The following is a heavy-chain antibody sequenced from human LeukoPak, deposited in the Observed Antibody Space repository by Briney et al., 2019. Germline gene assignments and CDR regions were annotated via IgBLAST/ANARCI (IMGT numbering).Heavy chain of an antibody. V-gene: IGHV4-30-2*01. CDR1: GGSIRSGAYS. CDR3: AGEDSGGYRFDY. CDR2: IYHSGNT. J-gene: IGHJ4*02. D-gene: IGHD3-22*01. Sequence: SQTLSLTCSVSGGSIRSGAYSWSWIRQPPGKGLEWIVYIYHSGNTFYNPSLKSRVTISIDRSNNQFSLKLTSVTAADTAMYYCAGEDSGGYRFDYWGQGTLVTVSS.